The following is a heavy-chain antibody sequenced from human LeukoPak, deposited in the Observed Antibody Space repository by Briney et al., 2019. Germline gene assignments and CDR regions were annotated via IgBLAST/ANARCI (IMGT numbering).Heavy chain of an antibody. CDR3: AKDLPLWFGELRGYFDY. V-gene: IGHV3-23*01. D-gene: IGHD3-10*01. CDR1: GFTVSSNY. CDR2: ISGSGGST. Sequence: PGGSLRLSCAASGFTVSSNYMSWVRQAPGKGLEWVSAISGSGGSTYYADSVKGRFTISRDNSKNTLYLQMNSLRAEDTAVYYCAKDLPLWFGELRGYFDYWGQGTLVTVSS. J-gene: IGHJ4*02.